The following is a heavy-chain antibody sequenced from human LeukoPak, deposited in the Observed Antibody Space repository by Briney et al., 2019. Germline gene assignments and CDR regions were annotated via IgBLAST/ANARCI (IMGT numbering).Heavy chain of an antibody. Sequence: GESLKISCNGSGYSFTNYWVGWGRQMPGKGLEWMGIIYPGDSDTRYSPPFQGQVTISADKSISTAYLQWSSLKASDTAMYYCARYSSGWYGVPFDYWGQGTLVTVSS. CDR1: GYSFTNYW. CDR3: ARYSSGWYGVPFDY. V-gene: IGHV5-51*01. CDR2: IYPGDSDT. D-gene: IGHD6-19*01. J-gene: IGHJ4*02.